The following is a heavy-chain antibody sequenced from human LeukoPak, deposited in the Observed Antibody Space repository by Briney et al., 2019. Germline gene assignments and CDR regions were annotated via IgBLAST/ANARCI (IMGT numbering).Heavy chain of an antibody. CDR3: AKDAVVETQYYFDY. Sequence: GGSLRLSCAASGFTFSSYSMDWVRQAPGKGLEWVSPISSSCSYIYYSDSVKGRFTISSDNAKNALYLQMNSLRAEDTAVYDCAKDAVVETQYYFDYWGQGTLVTVSS. CDR1: GFTFSSYS. J-gene: IGHJ4*02. V-gene: IGHV3-21*01. CDR2: ISSSCSYI. D-gene: IGHD2-15*01.